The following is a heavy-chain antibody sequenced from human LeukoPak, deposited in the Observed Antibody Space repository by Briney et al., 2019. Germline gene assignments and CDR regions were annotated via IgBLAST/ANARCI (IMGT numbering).Heavy chain of an antibody. CDR1: GFTFSSYA. CDR2: ISYDGSNK. D-gene: IGHD3-22*01. Sequence: GGSLRLSCAAPGFTFSSYAMHWVRQAPGKGLEWVAVISYDGSNKYYADSVKGRFTISRDNSKNTLYLQMNSLRAEDTAVYYCAREGLEDSSGYYPFDYWGQGTLVTVSS. V-gene: IGHV3-30-3*01. CDR3: AREGLEDSSGYYPFDY. J-gene: IGHJ4*02.